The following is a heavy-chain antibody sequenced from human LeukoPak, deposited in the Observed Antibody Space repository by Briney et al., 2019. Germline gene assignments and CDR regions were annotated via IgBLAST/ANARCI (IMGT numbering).Heavy chain of an antibody. CDR1: GGSISSYY. CDR3: AREGGLRYFDWLFDYFDY. D-gene: IGHD3-9*01. CDR2: IYTSGSN. Sequence: PSETLSLTCTVSGGSISSYYWSWIRQPAGKGLEWIGRIYTSGSNNYNPSLKSRVTISVDTSKNQFSLKLSSVTAADTAVYYCAREGGLRYFDWLFDYFDYWGQGTLVTVSS. V-gene: IGHV4-4*07. J-gene: IGHJ4*02.